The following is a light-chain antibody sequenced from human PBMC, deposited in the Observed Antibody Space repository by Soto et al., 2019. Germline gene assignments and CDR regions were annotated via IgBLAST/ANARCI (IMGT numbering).Light chain of an antibody. CDR3: QQYNSYSYT. CDR2: DAS. V-gene: IGKV1-5*01. CDR1: QSISSW. Sequence: DIQMTQSPSTLSASVGDRVTITCRASQSISSWLAWYQQKPGKAPKLLIYDASRLESGVPSRFSGSGSGTEFTLTISSLQPDDFAIYYCQQYNSYSYTFGQGTKLEIK. J-gene: IGKJ2*01.